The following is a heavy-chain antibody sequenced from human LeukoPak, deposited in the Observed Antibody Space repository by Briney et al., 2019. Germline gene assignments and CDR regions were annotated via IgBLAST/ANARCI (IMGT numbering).Heavy chain of an antibody. J-gene: IGHJ6*03. CDR2: IKQDGSEK. V-gene: IGHV3-7*01. CDR3: ARESSGSSSSEYYYYYYMDV. CDR1: GFTFSSYW. Sequence: GGSLRLSCAASGFTFSSYWMSWVCQAPGQGLEWVANIKQDGSEKYYVDSVKGRFTISTDNAKNSLYLQMNSLRAEDTAVYYCARESSGSSSSEYYYYYYMDVWGKGTLVTVSS. D-gene: IGHD6-13*01.